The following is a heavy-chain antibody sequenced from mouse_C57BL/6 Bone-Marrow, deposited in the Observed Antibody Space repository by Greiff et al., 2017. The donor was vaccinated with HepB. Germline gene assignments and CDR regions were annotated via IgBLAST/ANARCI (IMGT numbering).Heavy chain of an antibody. V-gene: IGHV1-7*01. Sequence: VQLQQSGAELAKPGASVKLSCKASGYTFTSYWMHWVKQRPGQGLEWIGYINPSSGYTKYNQKFKDKATLTADKSSSTAYMQLSSLTSEDSAVYFCARNYYGSSSTSLFDYWGQGTTLTVSS. D-gene: IGHD1-1*01. CDR3: ARNYYGSSSTSLFDY. J-gene: IGHJ2*01. CDR2: INPSSGYT. CDR1: GYTFTSYW.